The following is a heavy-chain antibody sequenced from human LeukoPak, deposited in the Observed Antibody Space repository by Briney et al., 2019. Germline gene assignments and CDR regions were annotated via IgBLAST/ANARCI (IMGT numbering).Heavy chain of an antibody. Sequence: PGGSLRLSCAASGFTFSSYSMNWVRQAPGKGLEWVSYISSSSSTIYYADSVKGRFTISRDNAKNSLYLQMNSLRAEDTAVYYCARAHSSGYDLSYYYYYMDAWGKGTTVTVSS. CDR1: GFTFSSYS. CDR3: ARAHSSGYDLSYYYYYMDA. CDR2: ISSSSSTI. J-gene: IGHJ6*03. D-gene: IGHD5-12*01. V-gene: IGHV3-48*01.